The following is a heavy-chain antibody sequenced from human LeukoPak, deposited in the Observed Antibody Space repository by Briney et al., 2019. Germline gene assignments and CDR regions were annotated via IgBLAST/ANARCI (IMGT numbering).Heavy chain of an antibody. CDR1: GFTVSSNY. J-gene: IGHJ4*02. Sequence: GGSLRLSCAASGFTVSSNYMSWVRQAPGKGLEWVANTKEGGGEKYYVDSVKGRFTISRDNAENSLYLQMNSLRAEDTAVYYCARRSVAGSLDYWGQGTLVTVSS. CDR3: ARRSVAGSLDY. V-gene: IGHV3-7*01. D-gene: IGHD6-19*01. CDR2: TKEGGGEK.